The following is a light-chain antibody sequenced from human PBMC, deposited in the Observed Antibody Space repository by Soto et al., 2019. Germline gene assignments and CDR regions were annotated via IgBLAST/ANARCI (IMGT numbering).Light chain of an antibody. J-gene: IGKJ1*01. V-gene: IGKV3-15*01. CDR2: GAS. Sequence: EIVMTHSPAPLSVSPGERATLSFRASQTVSSSLAWYQQKPGQAPRLLIYGASTRATGIPARFSGSGSGTEFTLTISSLQSEDFAVYYCQQYNNWWTFGQGTKVDI. CDR3: QQYNNWWT. CDR1: QTVSSS.